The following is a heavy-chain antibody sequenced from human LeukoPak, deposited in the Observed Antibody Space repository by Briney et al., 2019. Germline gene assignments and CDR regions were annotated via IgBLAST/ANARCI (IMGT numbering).Heavy chain of an antibody. CDR3: ARDLVVVVAATQYNWFDP. J-gene: IGHJ5*02. Sequence: PSATLSLTCAVYGGSFSGYYWSWIRQPPGKGLEWIGEINHSGSTNYNPSLKSRVTISVDTSKNQFSLKLSSVTAADTAVYYCARDLVVVVAATQYNWFDPWGQGTLVTVSS. D-gene: IGHD2-15*01. CDR2: INHSGST. CDR1: GGSFSGYY. V-gene: IGHV4-34*01.